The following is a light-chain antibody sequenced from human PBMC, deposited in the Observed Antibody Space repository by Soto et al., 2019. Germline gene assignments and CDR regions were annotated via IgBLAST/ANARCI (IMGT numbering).Light chain of an antibody. J-gene: IGKJ1*01. CDR2: WAS. CDR3: QQYYSTPGT. Sequence: DIVMTQSPDSLAVSLGERATINCKSSQSVLYSSNNKNYLAWYQQKPGQPPKLLIYWASTRESGVPDRFSGSRSGTDFTLTISRLQAEDVAVYYCQQYYSTPGTFGQGTKVEIK. CDR1: QSVLYSSNNKNY. V-gene: IGKV4-1*01.